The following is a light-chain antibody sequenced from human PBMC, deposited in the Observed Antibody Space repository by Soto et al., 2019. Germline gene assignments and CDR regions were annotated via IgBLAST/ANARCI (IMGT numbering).Light chain of an antibody. CDR3: SSYTISNTLV. V-gene: IGLV2-14*01. CDR1: SSDVGGYNY. CDR2: DVS. Sequence: QAVVTQPASVSGSPGQSITISCTGTSSDVGGYNYVSWYQQYPGKAPKLMIYDVSNRPSGVSNRFSSSKSGNTASLTISGLQAEDEADYYCSSYTISNTLVFGSGTKVTVL. J-gene: IGLJ1*01.